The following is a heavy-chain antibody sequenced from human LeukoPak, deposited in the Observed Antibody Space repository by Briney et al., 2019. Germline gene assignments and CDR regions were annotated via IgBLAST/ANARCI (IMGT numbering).Heavy chain of an antibody. V-gene: IGHV3-48*03. CDR3: ARSVVVVAATSGLDC. Sequence: PGGSLRLSCAASGFTFSSYAMSWVRQAPGKGLEWVSYISSSGSTIYYADSVKGRFTISRDNAKNSLYLQMNSLRAEDTAVYYCARSVVVVAATSGLDCWGQGTLVTVSS. J-gene: IGHJ4*02. D-gene: IGHD2-15*01. CDR1: GFTFSSYA. CDR2: ISSSGSTI.